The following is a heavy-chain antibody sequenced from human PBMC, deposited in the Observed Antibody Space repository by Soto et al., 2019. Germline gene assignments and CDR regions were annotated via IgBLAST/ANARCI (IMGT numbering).Heavy chain of an antibody. CDR3: ARDQRHCSSTSCYLDY. Sequence: GGSLRLSCAASGFTFSSYAMHWVRQAPGKGLEWVAVISYDGSNKYYADSVKGRFTISRDNSKNTLYLQMNSLSAEDTAVYYCARDQRHCSSTSCYLDYWGQGTLVTVSS. J-gene: IGHJ4*02. D-gene: IGHD2-2*01. V-gene: IGHV3-30*04. CDR1: GFTFSSYA. CDR2: ISYDGSNK.